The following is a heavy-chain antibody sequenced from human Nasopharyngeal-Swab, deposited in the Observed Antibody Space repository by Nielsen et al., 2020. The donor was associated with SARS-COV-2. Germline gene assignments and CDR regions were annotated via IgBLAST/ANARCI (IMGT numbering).Heavy chain of an antibody. J-gene: IGHJ4*02. CDR3: ARGSHKCVWF. V-gene: IGHV6-1*01. D-gene: IGHD6-19*01. CDR2: TYYRSTWFY. Sequence: SQTLSLTCSIPGDSVSRNSPAWHWPRQSSSRGLEWLGRTYYRSTWFYDYAVSVQSRITINPDTSKNQFSLQLNSVTPEDSGVYYCARGSHKCVWFWGRGTLVTVSS. CDR1: GDSVSRNSPA.